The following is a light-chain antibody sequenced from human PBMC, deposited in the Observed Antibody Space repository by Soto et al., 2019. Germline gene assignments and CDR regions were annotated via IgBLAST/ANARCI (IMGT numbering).Light chain of an antibody. V-gene: IGKV1-5*03. CDR3: QHYNSYSEA. Sequence: DIQMTPSPSTLSASVGDRVTITCRASQSISGWLAWYQQKPGKAPKLLIYKASSLESGVPSRFSGSGSGTEFTLTISSLQPDDFATYYCQHYNSYSEAFGQGTKVDIK. CDR1: QSISGW. CDR2: KAS. J-gene: IGKJ1*01.